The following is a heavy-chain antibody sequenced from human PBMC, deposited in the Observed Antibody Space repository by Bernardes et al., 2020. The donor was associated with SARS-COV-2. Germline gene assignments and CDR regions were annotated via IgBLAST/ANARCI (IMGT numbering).Heavy chain of an antibody. J-gene: IGHJ4*01. CDR2: IYHSGST. CDR3: ARRLQYYFDY. CDR1: GDSISIYY. Sequence: SETLSLTCNVSGDSISIYYWNWIRQPPGKGLEWIGYIYHSGSTSYNPSLKSRVTISVDTSKNQFSLKLSSVTAADTAVYYCARRLQYYFDYWGHGTLVTVSS. V-gene: IGHV4-59*08.